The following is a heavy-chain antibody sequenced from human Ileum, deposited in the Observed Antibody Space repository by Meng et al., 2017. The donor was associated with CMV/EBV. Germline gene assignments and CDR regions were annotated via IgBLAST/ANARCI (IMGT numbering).Heavy chain of an antibody. J-gene: IGHJ4*02. CDR1: GYTFSTYD. D-gene: IGHD3/OR15-3a*01. CDR2: ENPKSGST. CDR3: ARLMIFGQESDY. V-gene: IGHV1-8*01. Sequence: ASVKVSCKASGYTFSTYDIHWVRQAAGQGPEWMGWENPKSGSTQFARKFQDRVIMTSNISINTAYMELSSLTSEDTAVYYCARLMIFGQESDYWGQGTRVTVSS.